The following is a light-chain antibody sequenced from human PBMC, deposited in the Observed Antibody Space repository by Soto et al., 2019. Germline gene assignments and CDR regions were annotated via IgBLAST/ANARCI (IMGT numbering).Light chain of an antibody. J-gene: IGKJ1*01. CDR1: QSVSSSF. Sequence: VLTQSPDTLSLSPGERATLSCRASQSVSSSFVSWYQQKPGQAPRLLIYGASSRATGISERFSGSGSGTDFTLTIARLEPEDFAVYYCQHYGSLPRPWTFGQGTKVEIK. CDR3: QHYGSLPRPWT. CDR2: GAS. V-gene: IGKV3-20*01.